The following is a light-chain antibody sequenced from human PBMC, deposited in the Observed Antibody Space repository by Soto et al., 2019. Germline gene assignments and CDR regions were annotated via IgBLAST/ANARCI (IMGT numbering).Light chain of an antibody. V-gene: IGLV2-11*01. J-gene: IGLJ1*01. CDR3: GSFTTSHTYV. CDR2: VVS. CDR1: SVDVGAYDF. Sequence: QSALTQPHSVSGSPGQSVTISCTGTSVDVGAYDFVSWYQQHPGKAPKLLIYVVSGRPSGVPHRFSGSKSGNAASLTISGLQAEDEADYYCGSFTTSHTYVFGTGTKVTVL.